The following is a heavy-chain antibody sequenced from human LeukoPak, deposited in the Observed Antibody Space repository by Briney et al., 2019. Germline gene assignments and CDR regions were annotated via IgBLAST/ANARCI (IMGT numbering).Heavy chain of an antibody. CDR3: ARHPNSNWDY. V-gene: IGHV3-23*01. D-gene: IGHD6-13*01. Sequence: GGSLRLSCAASGFTFSSYAMTWVRQAPGKGLEWVSAISGSGGSTYYGDSVKGRFTISRDNSKNTLYLQMNSLRAEDTAVYYCARHPNSNWDYWGQGTLVTVSS. CDR1: GFTFSSYA. J-gene: IGHJ4*02. CDR2: ISGSGGST.